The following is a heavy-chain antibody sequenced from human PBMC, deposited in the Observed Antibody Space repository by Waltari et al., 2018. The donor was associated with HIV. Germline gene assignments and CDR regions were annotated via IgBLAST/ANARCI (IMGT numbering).Heavy chain of an antibody. D-gene: IGHD3-22*01. J-gene: IGHJ4*02. CDR1: GFAFFPCA. CDR3: AKAFSDNTAYYYDF. CDR2: SSGSGADS. Sequence: EVQLLESGGGLVQPGGSRRLSCSASGFAFFPCAMTWVRQSPGRGLEWVSASSGSGADSFYADSVKGRFSISRDNSKNTVYLQMNNLRAADTAIYYCAKAFSDNTAYYYDFWGRGTRVTVAS. V-gene: IGHV3-23*01.